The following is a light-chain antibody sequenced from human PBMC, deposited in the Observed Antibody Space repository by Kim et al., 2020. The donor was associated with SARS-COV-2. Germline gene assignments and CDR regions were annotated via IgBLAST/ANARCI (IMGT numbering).Light chain of an antibody. CDR1: SKFIDGNNY. CDR2: YVS. J-gene: IGLJ3*02. V-gene: IGLV2-14*04. Sequence: GQSITISYTGTSKFIDGNNYFTRYQQHPGKAPQLKIYYVSKRPSGVSNRLSGSKSGNTASLTISGLQAENEADYYCSSYTSRTTLVFGRGTQLTVL. CDR3: SSYTSRTTLV.